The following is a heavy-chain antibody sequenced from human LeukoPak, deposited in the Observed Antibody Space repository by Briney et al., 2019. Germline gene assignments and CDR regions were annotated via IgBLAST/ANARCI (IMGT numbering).Heavy chain of an antibody. J-gene: IGHJ4*02. CDR3: AKDDALLWFGELGY. Sequence: GGSLRLSCAASGFTFSSYAMSWVRQAPGKGLEWVSAISGSGGSTYYADSVKGRFTISRDNSKNTLYLQMNSLRAEDTAVYYCAKDDALLWFGELGYWGQGTLVTVSS. D-gene: IGHD3-10*01. V-gene: IGHV3-23*01. CDR2: ISGSGGST. CDR1: GFTFSSYA.